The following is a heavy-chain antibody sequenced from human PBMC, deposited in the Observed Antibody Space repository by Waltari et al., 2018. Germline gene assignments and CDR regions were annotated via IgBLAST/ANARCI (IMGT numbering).Heavy chain of an antibody. V-gene: IGHV3-7*01. CDR2: SKEDGSEK. D-gene: IGHD3-22*01. CDR3: ARDSFPFYDSSGYYPDY. CDR1: GFTFNTYW. Sequence: EVQLVESGGGLVQPGGSLRLSCAASGFTFNTYWMTWVRQAPGKGLGWVANSKEDGSEKYYVDFVKGRFTISRDNAKNALYLQMNSLRAEDTAVYYCARDSFPFYDSSGYYPDYWGPGTLVTVSS. J-gene: IGHJ4*02.